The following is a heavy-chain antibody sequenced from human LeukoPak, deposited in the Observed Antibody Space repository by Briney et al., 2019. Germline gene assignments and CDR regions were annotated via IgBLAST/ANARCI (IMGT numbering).Heavy chain of an antibody. D-gene: IGHD2-2*01. CDR1: GGTFSSYA. CDR2: IIPIFGTA. V-gene: IGHV1-69*05. J-gene: IGHJ5*02. Sequence: GASVKVSCKASGGTFSSYAISWVRQAPGQGLEWVGGIIPIFGTANYAQKFQGRVTITTDESTSTAYMELSSLRSEDTAVYYCARGYCSSTSCYGALDPWGQGTLVTVSS. CDR3: ARGYCSSTSCYGALDP.